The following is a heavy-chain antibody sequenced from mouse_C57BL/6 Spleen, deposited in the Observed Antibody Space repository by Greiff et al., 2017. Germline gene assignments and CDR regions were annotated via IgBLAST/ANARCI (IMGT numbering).Heavy chain of an antibody. V-gene: IGHV10-1*01. J-gene: IGHJ2*01. CDR3: VTSYWDGLDY. CDR2: IRSKSNNYAT. D-gene: IGHD4-1*01. Sequence: EVKLEESGGGLVQPKGSLKLSCAASGFSFNTYAMNWVRKAPGKGLEWVARIRSKSNNYATYYADSVKDRFTISRDDSESMLYLQMNNLKTEDTAMYYCVTSYWDGLDYWGQGTTLTVSS. CDR1: GFSFNTYA.